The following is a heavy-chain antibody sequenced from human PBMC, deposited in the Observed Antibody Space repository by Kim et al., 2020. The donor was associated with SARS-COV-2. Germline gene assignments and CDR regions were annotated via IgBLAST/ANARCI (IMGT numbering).Heavy chain of an antibody. CDR1: GYSFTSYW. V-gene: IGHV5-51*01. D-gene: IGHD2-15*01. Sequence: GESLKISCKGSGYSFTSYWIGWVRQMPGKGLEWMGIIYPGDSDTRYSPSFQGQVTISADKSISTAYLQWSSLKASDTAMYYCASPEGHCSGGSCYPFYWGQGTLVTVSS. CDR2: IYPGDSDT. J-gene: IGHJ4*02. CDR3: ASPEGHCSGGSCYPFY.